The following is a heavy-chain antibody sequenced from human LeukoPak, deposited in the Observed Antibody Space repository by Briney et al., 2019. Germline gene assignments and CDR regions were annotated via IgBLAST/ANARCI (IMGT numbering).Heavy chain of an antibody. D-gene: IGHD1-26*01. CDR1: GGSISGYY. V-gene: IGHV4-59*01. CDR2: IYYSGSA. CDR3: ARGREWEPKVFDY. Sequence: SETLSLTCTVSGGSISGYYWSWIRQPPGKGLEWIGYIYYSGSANYNPSLKSRVTISVDTSKNQFSLKLSSVTAADTAVYYCARGREWEPKVFDYWGQGTLVTVSS. J-gene: IGHJ4*02.